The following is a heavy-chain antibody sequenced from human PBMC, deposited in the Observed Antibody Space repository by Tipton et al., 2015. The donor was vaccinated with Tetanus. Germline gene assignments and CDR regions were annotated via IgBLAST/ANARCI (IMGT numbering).Heavy chain of an antibody. CDR3: ARANNEFPKKGPFDS. Sequence: TLSLTCTVSGGSISGYYWTWMRQPPGKGLEWLGYIYYRGETNYNPSVSSRLTISLDTYKNQVPLRLTSVTAADTAVYYCARANNEFPKKGPFDSWGQGSLVIASS. V-gene: IGHV4-59*01. CDR2: IYYRGET. D-gene: IGHD1-1*01. CDR1: GGSISGYY. J-gene: IGHJ4*02.